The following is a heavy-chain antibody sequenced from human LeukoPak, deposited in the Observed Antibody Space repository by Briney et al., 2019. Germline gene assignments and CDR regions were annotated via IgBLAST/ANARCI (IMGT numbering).Heavy chain of an antibody. D-gene: IGHD6-19*01. CDR1: GGTLSRYA. CDR2: IIPMFGIA. Sequence: SLKVSCKASGGTLSRYAISWVRQAPGQGLEWMGRIIPMFGIANYAQKFQGRVTITADESTSTDYMELSSVRSEDTAVYYCARDRPYTGGWRGFDYWGQGTLVTVSS. J-gene: IGHJ4*02. CDR3: ARDRPYTGGWRGFDY. V-gene: IGHV1-69*15.